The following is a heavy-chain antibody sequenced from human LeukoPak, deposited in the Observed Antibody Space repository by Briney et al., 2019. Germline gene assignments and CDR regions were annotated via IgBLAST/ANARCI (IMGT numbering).Heavy chain of an antibody. CDR3: ARDRRSNYDILTGYYFFDY. Sequence: GASVKVSCKASGYTFTSYGISWVRQAPGQGLEWMGWISAYNGNTNYAQKLQGRVTMTTDTSTSTAYMELRSLRSDDTAVYYCARDRRSNYDILTGYYFFDYWGQGTLVTVSS. V-gene: IGHV1-18*01. CDR2: ISAYNGNT. CDR1: GYTFTSYG. D-gene: IGHD3-9*01. J-gene: IGHJ4*02.